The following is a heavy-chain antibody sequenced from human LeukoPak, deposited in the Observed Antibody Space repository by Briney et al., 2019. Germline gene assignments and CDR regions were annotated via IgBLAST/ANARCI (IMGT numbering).Heavy chain of an antibody. V-gene: IGHV4-39*07. CDR1: GGSISSSSYY. CDR3: ARAAGSIYGSGSIQYPGVGY. J-gene: IGHJ4*02. Sequence: SETLSLTCSVSGGSISSSSYYWGWIRQPPGKGLEWIGSFHYSGSTYYNPSLKSRVTISVNMSKNQFSLKLNSVTAADTAVYYCARAAGSIYGSGSIQYPGVGYWGQGTLVTVSS. CDR2: FHYSGST. D-gene: IGHD3-10*01.